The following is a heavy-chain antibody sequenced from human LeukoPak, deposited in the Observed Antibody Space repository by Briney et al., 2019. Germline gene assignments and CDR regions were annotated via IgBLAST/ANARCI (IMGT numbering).Heavy chain of an antibody. J-gene: IGHJ5*02. D-gene: IGHD1-7*01. Sequence: ASVKVSCKASGYTFTGYYMHWVRQAPGQGLEWMGWINPNSGGTNYAQKFQGRVTMTRDTSISTAYMELSRLRSDDTAVYYCARWGNWNYVYWFDPWGQGTLVTVSS. CDR3: ARWGNWNYVYWFDP. V-gene: IGHV1-2*02. CDR1: GYTFTGYY. CDR2: INPNSGGT.